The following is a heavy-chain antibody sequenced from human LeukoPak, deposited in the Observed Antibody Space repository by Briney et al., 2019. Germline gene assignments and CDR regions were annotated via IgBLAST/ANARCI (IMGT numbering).Heavy chain of an antibody. CDR3: ASANDYYDSSGSHIPDY. J-gene: IGHJ4*02. CDR1: GFTFDDYA. Sequence: PGRSLRLSCAASGFTFDDYAMHWVRQAPGKGLEWVSGISWNSGSIGYADSVKGRFTISRDNAKNSLYLQMNSLRAEDTAVYYCASANDYYDSSGSHIPDYWGQGTLVTVSS. D-gene: IGHD3-22*01. V-gene: IGHV3-9*01. CDR2: ISWNSGSI.